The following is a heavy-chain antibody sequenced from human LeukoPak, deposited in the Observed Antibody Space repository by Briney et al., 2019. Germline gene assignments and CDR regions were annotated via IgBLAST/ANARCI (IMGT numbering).Heavy chain of an antibody. J-gene: IGHJ4*02. V-gene: IGHV3-53*01. CDR2: LYTGGGT. CDR3: TRSGYRHPYHFDS. CDR1: GFSVRTTY. Sequence: GGSLRLSCAASGFSVRTTYMSWVRQAPGKGLEWVSVLYTGGGTDHADSVKGRFTISRDNSKNTLSLQMNSLRVEDTATYYCTRSGYRHPYHFDSWGQGTLVTVSS. D-gene: IGHD3-22*01.